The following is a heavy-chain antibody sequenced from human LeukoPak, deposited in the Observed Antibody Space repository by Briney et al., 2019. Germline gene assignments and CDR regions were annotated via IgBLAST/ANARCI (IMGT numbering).Heavy chain of an antibody. J-gene: IGHJ6*03. CDR2: IYYSGST. Sequence: SETLSLTCTVSGGSIRNYYWSWIRQPPGKGLEWIGYIYYSGSTNYNPSLKSRVTISVDTSKNQFSLKLSSVTAADTAVYYCARDQVSTDPHYYHYYYMDVWGKGTTVTISS. CDR1: GGSIRNYY. V-gene: IGHV4-59*12. CDR3: ARDQVSTDPHYYHYYYMDV.